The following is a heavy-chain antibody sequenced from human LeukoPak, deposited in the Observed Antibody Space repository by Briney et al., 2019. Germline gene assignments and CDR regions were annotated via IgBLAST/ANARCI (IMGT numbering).Heavy chain of an antibody. CDR2: IIPIFGTA. V-gene: IGHV1-69*05. Sequence: ASVKVSCRASGGTFSSYAISWVRQAPGQGLEWMGGIIPIFGTANYAQKFQGRVTITTDESTSTAYMELSSLRSEDTAVYYCARGTGITGTGDYWGQGTLVTVSS. J-gene: IGHJ4*02. CDR1: GGTFSSYA. D-gene: IGHD1-7*01. CDR3: ARGTGITGTGDY.